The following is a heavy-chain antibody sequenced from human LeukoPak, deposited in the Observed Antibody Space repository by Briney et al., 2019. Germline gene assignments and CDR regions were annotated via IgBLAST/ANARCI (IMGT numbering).Heavy chain of an antibody. V-gene: IGHV3-48*02. CDR1: GFTFSSYG. D-gene: IGHD5-12*01. CDR3: ARAMRSGYDY. J-gene: IGHJ4*02. CDR2: ISSSSDSR. Sequence: GGSLRLSCAASGFTFSSYGMNWVRQAPGKGLEWVSYISSSSDSRLYADSVTGRFTISRDNAETSLYLQMNSLRDEYTAVYYCARAMRSGYDYWGQGTLVTVSS.